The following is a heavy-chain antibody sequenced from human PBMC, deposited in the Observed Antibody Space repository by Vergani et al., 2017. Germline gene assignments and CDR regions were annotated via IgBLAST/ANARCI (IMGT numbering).Heavy chain of an antibody. Sequence: EVQLVESGGGLVKPGGSLRLSCAASGFTFSSYSMNWVRQAPGKGLEWVSSISSSSSYIYYADSVKGRFTISRDNAKNSLYLQMNSLRAEDTAVYYCARTSTTVTTDFGYWGQGTLVTVSS. CDR1: GFTFSSYS. CDR3: ARTSTTVTTDFGY. J-gene: IGHJ4*02. D-gene: IGHD4-17*01. V-gene: IGHV3-21*01. CDR2: ISSSSSYI.